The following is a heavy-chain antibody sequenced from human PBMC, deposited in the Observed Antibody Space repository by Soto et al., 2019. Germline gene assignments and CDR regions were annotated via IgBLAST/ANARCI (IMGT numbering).Heavy chain of an antibody. CDR3: ARNSYAQYYFDY. CDR2: IWYDGSNK. V-gene: IGHV3-33*01. D-gene: IGHD2-2*01. J-gene: IGHJ4*02. Sequence: PGGSLRLTCAASGFTFSSYGMHWVRQAPGKGLEWVAVIWYDGSNKYYADSVKGRFTISRDNSKNTLYLQMNSLRAEDTAVYYCARNSYAQYYFDYWGQGTLVTVSS. CDR1: GFTFSSYG.